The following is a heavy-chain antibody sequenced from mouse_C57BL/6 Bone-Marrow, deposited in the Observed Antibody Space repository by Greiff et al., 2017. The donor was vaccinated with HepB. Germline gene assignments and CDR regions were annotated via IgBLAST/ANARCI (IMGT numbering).Heavy chain of an antibody. D-gene: IGHD2-5*01. CDR3: AREGDYSNSTPHWYFDV. J-gene: IGHJ1*03. CDR1: GISITTGNYR. Sequence: EVKLEESGPGLVKPSQTVFLTCTVTGISITTGNYRWSWIRQFPGNKLEWIGYIYYSGTITYNPSLTSRTTITRDTPKNQFFLEMNSLTAEDTATYSCAREGDYSNSTPHWYFDVWGTGTTVTVSS. V-gene: IGHV3-5*01. CDR2: IYYSGTI.